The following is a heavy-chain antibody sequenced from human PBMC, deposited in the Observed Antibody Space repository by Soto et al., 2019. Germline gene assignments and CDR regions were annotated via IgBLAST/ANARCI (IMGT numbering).Heavy chain of an antibody. CDR3: AVTPTTVVIDY. CDR2: IKQDGSEK. V-gene: IGHV3-7*01. D-gene: IGHD4-17*01. J-gene: IGHJ4*02. CDR1: GFTFSSYW. Sequence: SCAASGFTFSSYWMSWVRQAPGKGLEWVANIKQDGSEKYYVDSVKGRFTISRDNAKNSLYLQMNSLRAEDTAVYYCAVTPTTVVIDYWGQGTLVTVSS.